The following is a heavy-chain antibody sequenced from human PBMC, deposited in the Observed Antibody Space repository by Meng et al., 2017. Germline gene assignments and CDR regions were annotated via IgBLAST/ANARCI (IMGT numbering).Heavy chain of an antibody. V-gene: IGHV3-48*03. CDR3: ARDLVVTAILYYYGMDV. CDR1: GFTFSSYE. D-gene: IGHD2-21*02. J-gene: IGHJ6*02. CDR2: ISSSGSTI. Sequence: LTGAASGFTFSSYEMNWVRQAPGKGLEWVSYISSSGSTIYYADSVKGRFTISRDNAKNSLYLQMNSLRAEDTAVYYCARDLVVTAILYYYGMDVWGQGTTVTVSS.